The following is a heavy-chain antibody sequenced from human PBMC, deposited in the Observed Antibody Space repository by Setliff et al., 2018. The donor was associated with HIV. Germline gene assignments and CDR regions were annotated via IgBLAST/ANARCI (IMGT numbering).Heavy chain of an antibody. V-gene: IGHV1-69*05. Sequence: GASVKVSCKASGGTFSSYAIHWVRQAPGQGLEWMGRIIPIFGTTNYAQKLQGRVTMTTDTSTSTAYMELRSLRSDDTAVYYCARDRGSRGFDYWGQGTLVTVSS. D-gene: IGHD1-26*01. CDR1: GGTFSSYA. J-gene: IGHJ4*02. CDR2: IIPIFGTT. CDR3: ARDRGSRGFDY.